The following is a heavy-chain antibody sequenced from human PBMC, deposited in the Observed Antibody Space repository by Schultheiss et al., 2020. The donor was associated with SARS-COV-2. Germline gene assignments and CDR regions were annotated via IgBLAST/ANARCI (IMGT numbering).Heavy chain of an antibody. CDR3: ARDNIVVVPAAMGGDDAFDI. Sequence: SETLSLTCTVSGGSISPYYWSWIRQTPGKGLEWIGSIYYSTNTYYNPSLEGRVTISVDTSKNQFSLKLSSVTAADTAVYYCARDNIVVVPAAMGGDDAFDIWGQGTMVTVSS. CDR2: IYYSTNT. J-gene: IGHJ3*02. V-gene: IGHV4-59*01. D-gene: IGHD2-2*01. CDR1: GGSISPYY.